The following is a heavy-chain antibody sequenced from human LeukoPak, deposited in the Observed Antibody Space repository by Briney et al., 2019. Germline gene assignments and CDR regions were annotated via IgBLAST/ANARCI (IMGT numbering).Heavy chain of an antibody. Sequence: GGSLRLSCAVSGITLSNYGMSWVRQTPRKGLEWVAGISGSGGSTSYADSVKGRFTISRDNPKNTLYLEMNCLRAEDTAVYFCAKRGVVIRVILVGFHKEAYYFDSWGQGALVTVSS. J-gene: IGHJ4*02. V-gene: IGHV3-23*01. CDR1: GITLSNYG. CDR2: ISGSGGST. D-gene: IGHD3-22*01. CDR3: AKRGVVIRVILVGFHKEAYYFDS.